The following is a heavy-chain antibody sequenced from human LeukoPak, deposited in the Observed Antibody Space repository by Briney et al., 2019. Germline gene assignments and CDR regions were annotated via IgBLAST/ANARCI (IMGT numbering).Heavy chain of an antibody. CDR3: AMGGSSWFFDY. Sequence: ASVKVSCKASGYTFTSYYMHWVRQAPGQGLEWMGIINPSGGSTSYAQKFQGRVTMTRDTSTSTVYMELSSLGSEDTAVYYCAMGGSSWFFDYWGQGTLVTVSS. D-gene: IGHD6-13*01. CDR1: GYTFTSYY. V-gene: IGHV1-46*01. J-gene: IGHJ4*02. CDR2: INPSGGST.